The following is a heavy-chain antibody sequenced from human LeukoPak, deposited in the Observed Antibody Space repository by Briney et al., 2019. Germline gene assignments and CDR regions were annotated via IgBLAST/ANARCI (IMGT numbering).Heavy chain of an antibody. V-gene: IGHV1-69*05. CDR2: IIPIFGTA. CDR1: GGTFSSYA. D-gene: IGHD2-21*02. J-gene: IGHJ4*02. Sequence: SVKVSCKASGGTFSSYAISWVRQAPGQGLEWVGGIIPIFGTANYAQKFQGRVTITTDESTSTAYMELSSLRSEDTAVYYCARSNLAYCGGDCYSYYFDYWGQGTLVTVSS. CDR3: ARSNLAYCGGDCYSYYFDY.